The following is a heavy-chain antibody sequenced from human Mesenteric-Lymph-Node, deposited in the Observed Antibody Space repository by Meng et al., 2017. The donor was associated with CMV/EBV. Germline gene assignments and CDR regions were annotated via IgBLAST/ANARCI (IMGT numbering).Heavy chain of an antibody. CDR1: GGSFRGYY. CDR2: INHSGST. J-gene: IGHJ6*02. V-gene: IGHV4-34*01. Sequence: GSLRLSCAVYGGSFRGYYWSWIRQPPGKGLEWIGEINHSGSTKYNPSLKSRVTISVDTSKNQFSLKLSSVTAADTAVYYCARGKTAAAGTNYYNYYGMDVWGQGTTVTVSS. CDR3: ARGKTAAAGTNYYNYYGMDV. D-gene: IGHD6-13*01.